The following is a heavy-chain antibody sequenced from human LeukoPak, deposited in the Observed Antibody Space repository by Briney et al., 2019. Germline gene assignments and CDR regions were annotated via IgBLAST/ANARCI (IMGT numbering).Heavy chain of an antibody. J-gene: IGHJ4*02. CDR2: VLPVLGSP. Sequence: GASVKVSCKASGDTFSSHTIAWVRQAPGRGLEWMGGVLPVLGSPDYAHKFQGRVSITADESTNTAYMELNSLTVEDSAIYYCARARLPNTSGSWIASWGQGTLVTVSS. V-gene: IGHV1-69*10. D-gene: IGHD3-10*01. CDR3: ARARLPNTSGSWIAS. CDR1: GDTFSSHT.